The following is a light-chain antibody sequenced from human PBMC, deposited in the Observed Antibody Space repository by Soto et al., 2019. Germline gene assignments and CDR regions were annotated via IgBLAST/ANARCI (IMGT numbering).Light chain of an antibody. V-gene: IGKV4-1*01. J-gene: IGKJ1*01. Sequence: DIVTTQSPDSLAVSLGERATINCKSSQSILYSSNNKNYLAWYQQKPGQPPKLLIYWASTRESGVPDRFSGSGSVTDFTLTISSLQADDVAVYYCQQYHTTPWTFGQGTKVEIK. CDR1: QSILYSSNNKNY. CDR3: QQYHTTPWT. CDR2: WAS.